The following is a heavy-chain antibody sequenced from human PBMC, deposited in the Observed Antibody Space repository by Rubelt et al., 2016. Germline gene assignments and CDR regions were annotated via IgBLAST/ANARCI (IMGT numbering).Heavy chain of an antibody. Sequence: EVQLVESGGGLVQPGGSLRLSCAVSGFTFSSYWMSWVRQAPGKGLEWVANIKKDGSEKYYVDSVKGRFTISRDNAKNSRYRRMKRLRAEDTAVYYCAGGHYYDSSGYSHLDYWGQGTLVTVSS. CDR2: IKKDGSEK. CDR3: AGGHYYDSSGYSHLDY. V-gene: IGHV3-7*04. CDR1: GFTFSSYW. D-gene: IGHD3-22*01. J-gene: IGHJ4*02.